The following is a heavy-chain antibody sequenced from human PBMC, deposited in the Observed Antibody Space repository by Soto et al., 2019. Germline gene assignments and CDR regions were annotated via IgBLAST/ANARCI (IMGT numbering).Heavy chain of an antibody. CDR2: IYYSGST. D-gene: IGHD6-19*01. V-gene: IGHV4-61*08. CDR1: GGSISSGGYY. J-gene: IGHJ4*02. Sequence: SETLSLTCTVSGGSISSGGYYWSWIRQHPGKGLEWIGYIYYSGSTNYNPSLKSRVTMSVDTSKNQFSLTLRSVTAADTAVYYCAGLAGLKPGYWGQGTLVTVSS. CDR3: AGLAGLKPGY.